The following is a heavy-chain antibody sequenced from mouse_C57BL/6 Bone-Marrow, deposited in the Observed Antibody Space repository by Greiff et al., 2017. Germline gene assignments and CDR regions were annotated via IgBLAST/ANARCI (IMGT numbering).Heavy chain of an antibody. J-gene: IGHJ1*03. D-gene: IGHD2-1*01. CDR2: FHPYNDDT. CDR1: GYTFTTYP. Sequence: QVQLKESGAELVKPGASVKMSCKASGYTFTTYPIEWMKQNHGKSLEWIGNFHPYNDDTKYNEKFKGKATLTVEKSSSTVYLELSRLTSDDSAVYYCARRVYYGNSGYFDVWGTGTTVTVSS. CDR3: ARRVYYGNSGYFDV. V-gene: IGHV1-47*01.